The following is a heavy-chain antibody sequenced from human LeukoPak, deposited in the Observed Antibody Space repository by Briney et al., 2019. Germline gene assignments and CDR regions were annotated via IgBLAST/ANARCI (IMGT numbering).Heavy chain of an antibody. D-gene: IGHD2-2*01. CDR1: GGTFSSYA. CDR2: IIPIFGTA. CDR3: ARAGCSSTSCYHAAFDI. V-gene: IGHV1-69*06. J-gene: IGHJ3*02. Sequence: SVKLSCKASGGTFSSYAISWVRQAPGQGLEWMGGIIPIFGTANYAQKFQGRVTITADKSTSTAYMELSSLRSEDTVVYYCARAGCSSTSCYHAAFDIWGQGTRVTVSS.